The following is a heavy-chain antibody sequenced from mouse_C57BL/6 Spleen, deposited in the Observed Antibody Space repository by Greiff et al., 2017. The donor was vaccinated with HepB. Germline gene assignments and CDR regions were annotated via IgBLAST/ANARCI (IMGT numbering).Heavy chain of an antibody. V-gene: IGHV6-3*01. CDR3: TSSYGWYFDV. D-gene: IGHD1-1*01. J-gene: IGHJ1*03. Sequence: EVKLQESGGGLVQPGGSMKLSCVASGFTFSNYWMNWVRQSPEKGLEWVAQIRLKSDNYATHYAESVKGRFTISRDDSKSSVYLQMNNLRAEDTGIYYCTSSYGWYFDVWGTGTTVTVSS. CDR2: IRLKSDNYAT. CDR1: GFTFSNYW.